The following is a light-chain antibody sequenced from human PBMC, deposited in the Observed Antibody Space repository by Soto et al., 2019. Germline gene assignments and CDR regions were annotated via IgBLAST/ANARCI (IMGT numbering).Light chain of an antibody. CDR3: SSYTIFSTVI. V-gene: IGLV2-14*03. CDR1: SNDIGAYNY. J-gene: IGLJ2*01. CDR2: DVN. Sequence: QSVLTQPASVSGSPGQSITVSCTGTSNDIGAYNYVSWYQQHPGKAPKLMIYDVNTRPSGISNRFSGSKSANTASLTISGLQAEDEADYYCSSYTIFSTVIFGGGTKLTVL.